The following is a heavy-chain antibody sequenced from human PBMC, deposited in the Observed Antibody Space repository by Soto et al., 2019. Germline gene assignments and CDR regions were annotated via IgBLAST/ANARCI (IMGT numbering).Heavy chain of an antibody. D-gene: IGHD3-3*01. CDR2: IYYTGRT. Sequence: SETLSLTCTVSGGSVSSGSYYWSWIRQPPGKGLEWIGYIYYTGRTNYNPSLKSRVTISVDTSKNQFSLELSSVTAADTAVYHCARDFDYFDYWGQGTLVTVSS. V-gene: IGHV4-61*01. CDR1: GGSVSSGSYY. CDR3: ARDFDYFDY. J-gene: IGHJ4*02.